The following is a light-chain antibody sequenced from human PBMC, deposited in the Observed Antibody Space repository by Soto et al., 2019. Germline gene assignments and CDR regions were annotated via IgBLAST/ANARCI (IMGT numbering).Light chain of an antibody. CDR2: ENN. J-gene: IGLJ3*02. CDR1: SSNIGNNY. CDR3: GTWDSSLSAWV. V-gene: IGLV1-51*02. Sequence: QSVLTQPPSVSAAPGQTVTISCSGSSSNIGNNYVSWYQQLPGTAPKLLIYENNKRPSGIPDRFSGPKSGTSATLGITGLQTGDEADYYCGTWDSSLSAWVFGGGTKLTVL.